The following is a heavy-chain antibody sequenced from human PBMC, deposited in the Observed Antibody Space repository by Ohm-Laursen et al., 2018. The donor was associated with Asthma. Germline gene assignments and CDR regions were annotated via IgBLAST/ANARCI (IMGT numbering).Heavy chain of an antibody. CDR1: GFTFSTYW. J-gene: IGHJ4*02. Sequence: SLRLSCTASGFTFSTYWMHWVRQAPGKGLVWVSRVYGDGSNTIYADSVKGRFTISRDNAKNTLYLQMNSLRAEDTAVYYCTRGGHYGSCFDYWGQGTLVTVSS. V-gene: IGHV3-74*01. CDR2: VYGDGSNT. CDR3: TRGGHYGSCFDY. D-gene: IGHD4-17*01.